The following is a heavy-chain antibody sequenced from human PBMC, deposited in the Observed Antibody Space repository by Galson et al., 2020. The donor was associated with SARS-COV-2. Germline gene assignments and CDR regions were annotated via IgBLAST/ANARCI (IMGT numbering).Heavy chain of an antibody. J-gene: IGHJ6*02. V-gene: IGHV6-1*01. CDR2: TYYRSQWFD. CDR1: GDSVSSNSAA. Sequence: SQTLSLTCAISGDSVSSNSAAWNWIRQSPSRGLEWLGRTYYRSQWFDDSAVSLRGRITVTPDTSRNQFSLQLNSVTPEDTAVYYCARGGYYGSGSDSSYYYYGMDVWGQGTTVTVSS. CDR3: ARGGYYGSGSDSSYYYYGMDV. D-gene: IGHD3-10*01.